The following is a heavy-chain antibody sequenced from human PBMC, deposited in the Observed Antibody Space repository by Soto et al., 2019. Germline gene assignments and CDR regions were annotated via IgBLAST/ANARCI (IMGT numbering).Heavy chain of an antibody. Sequence: EVQLVESGGGLVKPGGSLRLSCAASGFTFNNGWMSWVRHAPGKGLEWVGRIKSKLAGGTTDYSAPVQGRFTMSRDHSKNTVHLQMSSLKTEDTAVYYCTTDSTQTFRDGGHCYSVLTKIHDSWAEGTLVTVSS. J-gene: IGHJ4*02. D-gene: IGHD2-15*01. CDR3: TTDSTQTFRDGGHCYSVLTKIHDS. V-gene: IGHV3-15*01. CDR1: GFTFNNGW. CDR2: IKSKLAGGTT.